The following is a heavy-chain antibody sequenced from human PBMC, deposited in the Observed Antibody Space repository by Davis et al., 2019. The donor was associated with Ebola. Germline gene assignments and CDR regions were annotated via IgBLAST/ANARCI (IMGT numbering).Heavy chain of an antibody. D-gene: IGHD3-16*01. V-gene: IGHV3-7*01. CDR3: AGDDYVWGGFDP. CDR1: EFALSSYW. CDR2: IKQDGSEK. J-gene: IGHJ5*02. Sequence: GESLKISCAASEFALSSYWMSWVRQAPGKGLEWVANIKQDGSEKYYVDSVKGRFTISRDNAKNSLYLHMNSLRAEDTAVYYCAGDDYVWGGFDPWGQGTLVTVSS.